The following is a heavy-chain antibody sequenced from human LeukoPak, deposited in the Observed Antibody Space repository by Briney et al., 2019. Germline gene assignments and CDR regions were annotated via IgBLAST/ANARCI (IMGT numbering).Heavy chain of an antibody. CDR2: ITSDGSST. D-gene: IGHD3-3*01. Sequence: GGSLRLSCAASGFTFSSYWMHWVRQAPGKGLVWISRITSDGSSTSYADSVKGRFTISRDNAKNTLYLQMNSLRAEDTAVYYCARVYRHYDFWSGYLYLDYWGQGTLVTVSS. CDR3: ARVYRHYDFWSGYLYLDY. CDR1: GFTFSSYW. V-gene: IGHV3-74*01. J-gene: IGHJ4*02.